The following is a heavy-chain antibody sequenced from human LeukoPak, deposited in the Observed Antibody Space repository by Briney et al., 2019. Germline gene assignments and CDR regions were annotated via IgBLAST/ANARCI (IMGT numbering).Heavy chain of an antibody. CDR3: ARSREKYSSSWYFDY. CDR1: GYTFTSYY. Sequence: GASVKVSCKASGYTFTSYYLHWVRLAPGQGLEWMGGIIPIFGTANCAQKFQGRVTITTDESTSTAYMELSSLRSEDTAVYYCARSREKYSSSWYFDYWGQGTLVTVSS. D-gene: IGHD6-13*01. CDR2: IIPIFGTA. V-gene: IGHV1-69*05. J-gene: IGHJ4*02.